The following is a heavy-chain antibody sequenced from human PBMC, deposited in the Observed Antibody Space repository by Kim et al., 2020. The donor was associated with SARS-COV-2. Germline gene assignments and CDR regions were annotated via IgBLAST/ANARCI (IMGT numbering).Heavy chain of an antibody. Sequence: GGSLRLSCAASGFTFSSYSMNWVRQAPGKGLEWVSSISSSSSYIYYADSVKGRFTISRDNAKNSLYLQMNSLGAEDTAVYYCARGIRITMIKGYDYWGQGTLVTVSS. V-gene: IGHV3-21*01. CDR3: ARGIRITMIKGYDY. J-gene: IGHJ4*02. D-gene: IGHD3-22*01. CDR1: GFTFSSYS. CDR2: ISSSSSYI.